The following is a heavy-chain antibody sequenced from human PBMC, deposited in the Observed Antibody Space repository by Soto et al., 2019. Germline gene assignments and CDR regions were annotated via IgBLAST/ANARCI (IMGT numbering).Heavy chain of an antibody. V-gene: IGHV1-2*04. Sequence: ASVNVSCKASVYTFTRYYMHWVRQAPGQELEWMGWINPKSGGTSTAQKFQGWVTMTTDTSISTASMELTRLTLDDTAIYYCARGDSTDCSNGVCSLVYNLDMDVWGQGTPVTVSS. J-gene: IGHJ6*02. CDR3: ARGDSTDCSNGVCSLVYNLDMDV. CDR1: VYTFTRYY. D-gene: IGHD2-8*01. CDR2: INPKSGGT.